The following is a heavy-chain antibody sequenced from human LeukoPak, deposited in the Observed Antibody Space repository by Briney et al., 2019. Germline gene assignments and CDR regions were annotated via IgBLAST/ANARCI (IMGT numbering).Heavy chain of an antibody. CDR2: ISGDNSNT. D-gene: IGHD3-22*01. CDR3: ARDLSRGSGYFGTY. V-gene: IGHV1-18*01. CDR1: GYTFTTTYG. J-gene: IGHJ4*02. Sequence: ASVKVSCKISGYTFTTTYGIIWVRQAPGQGLEWMGWISGDNSNTNSAQRFQGRVTMTTDTSTSTAYMELRSLRSDDTAVYYCARDLSRGSGYFGTYWGEGTLVTVSS.